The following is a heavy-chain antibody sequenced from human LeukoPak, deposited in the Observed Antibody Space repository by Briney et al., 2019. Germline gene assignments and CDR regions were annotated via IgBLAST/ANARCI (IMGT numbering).Heavy chain of an antibody. Sequence: TSETLSLTCTVSGGSISSYYWSWIRQPPGKGLEWIGYIYYRGTTNYNPSLKSRVTISVDTSKNQFSLKLSSVAAADTAVYYCAREAGDYVGVFDYWGQGTLVTVSS. D-gene: IGHD4-17*01. CDR1: GGSISSYY. J-gene: IGHJ4*02. CDR3: AREAGDYVGVFDY. CDR2: IYYRGTT. V-gene: IGHV4-59*01.